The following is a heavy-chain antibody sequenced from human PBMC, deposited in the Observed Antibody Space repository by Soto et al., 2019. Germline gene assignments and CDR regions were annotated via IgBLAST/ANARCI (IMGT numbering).Heavy chain of an antibody. CDR1: GFTFSSYA. Sequence: GWSRRLSCAASGFTFSSYAMSWVRQAPGKGLEWVSAISGSGGNTYYPGSVKGRFTISREDAKNSLYLQMNSLRAGDTAVYYCARAGQGASCSGGSCYLGASDIWGQGTMVTVSS. CDR2: ISGSGGNT. D-gene: IGHD2-15*01. CDR3: ARAGQGASCSGGSCYLGASDI. J-gene: IGHJ3*02. V-gene: IGHV3-23*01.